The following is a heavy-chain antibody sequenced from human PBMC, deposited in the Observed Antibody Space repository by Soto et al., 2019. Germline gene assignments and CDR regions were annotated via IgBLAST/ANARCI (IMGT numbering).Heavy chain of an antibody. Sequence: KPSETLSLTCSVSGGSISSYYWSWIRQPPGKGLEWIGYIYYSGGTNYNPSLKSRVTISVDTSKNQFSLKLSSVTAADTAVYYCARDRRDYTDGYGMDAWGQGTMVTVSS. CDR3: ARDRRDYTDGYGMDA. D-gene: IGHD4-4*01. J-gene: IGHJ6*02. CDR1: GGSISSYY. V-gene: IGHV4-59*01. CDR2: IYYSGGT.